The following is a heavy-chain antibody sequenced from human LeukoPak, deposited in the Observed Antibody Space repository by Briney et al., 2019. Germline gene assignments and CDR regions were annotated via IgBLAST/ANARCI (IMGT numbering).Heavy chain of an antibody. J-gene: IGHJ4*02. Sequence: SETLSLTCTVSGGSVSSSSYYWGWIRQPPGKGLEWIGSIYYSGSTYYNPSLKSRVTISVDTSKNQFSRKLSSVPAADTAVYYCARPARYSSSCFDYWGQGTLVTVSS. V-gene: IGHV4-39*01. CDR1: GGSVSSSSYY. D-gene: IGHD6-6*01. CDR2: IYYSGST. CDR3: ARPARYSSSCFDY.